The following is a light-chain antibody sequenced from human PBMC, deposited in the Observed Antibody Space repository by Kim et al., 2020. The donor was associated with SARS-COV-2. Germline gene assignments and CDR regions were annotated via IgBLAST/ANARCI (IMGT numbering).Light chain of an antibody. J-gene: IGLJ2*01. CDR1: SIGHQR. CDR2: YDT. V-gene: IGLV3-21*04. Sequence: APGKTARITGGRNSIGHQRVHGYQQKPGQAPVLVIYYDTDRPSGIPERFSGSNSGNTATLAISRVEAGDEADYYCQVWDTGSDHPIFGGGTQLTVL. CDR3: QVWDTGSDHPI.